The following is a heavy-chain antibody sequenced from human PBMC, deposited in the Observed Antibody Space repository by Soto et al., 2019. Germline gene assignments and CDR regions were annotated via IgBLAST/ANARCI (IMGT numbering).Heavy chain of an antibody. V-gene: IGHV5-51*01. D-gene: IGHD2-2*01. J-gene: IGHJ6*03. Sequence: GESLKISCKGSGYSFTSYWIGWVRQMPGKGLEWMGIIYPGDSDTRYSPSFQGQVTISADKSISTAYLQWSSLKASDTAMYYCARHRGREGVDIVAVPADPHYYMDFWGQGTTVTVSS. CDR1: GYSFTSYW. CDR2: IYPGDSDT. CDR3: ARHRGREGVDIVAVPADPHYYMDF.